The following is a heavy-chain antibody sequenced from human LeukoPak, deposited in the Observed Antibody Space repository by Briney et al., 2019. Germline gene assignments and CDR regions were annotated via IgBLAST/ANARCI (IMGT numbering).Heavy chain of an antibody. CDR2: IYYSGST. CDR1: GASISSYY. CDR3: ARGEAGTTTDFDY. D-gene: IGHD1-26*01. V-gene: IGHV4-59*01. Sequence: SETLSLTCTVSGASISSYYWNWIRQPPGKGLEWIGYIYYSGSTNYNPALKSRVTISLDTSKNQFSLKLSSVTAADTAVYYCARGEAGTTTDFDYWGQGTLVPVSS. J-gene: IGHJ4*02.